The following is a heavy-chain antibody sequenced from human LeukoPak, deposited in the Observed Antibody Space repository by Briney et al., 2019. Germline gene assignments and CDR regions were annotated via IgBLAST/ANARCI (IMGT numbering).Heavy chain of an antibody. CDR3: TQNIGGYRHVYYVDV. CDR2: IYHSGTT. D-gene: IGHD5-18*01. V-gene: IGHV4-39*07. Sequence: SETLSLTCTVSGGSIITNNYYWGWIRQPPGKGLEWIGTIYHSGTTYYDPSLRSRVIISVDTSNNQFSLKLTSVTAADTATYYCTQNIGGYRHVYYVDVWGKGTTVTVSS. CDR1: GGSIITNNYY. J-gene: IGHJ6*03.